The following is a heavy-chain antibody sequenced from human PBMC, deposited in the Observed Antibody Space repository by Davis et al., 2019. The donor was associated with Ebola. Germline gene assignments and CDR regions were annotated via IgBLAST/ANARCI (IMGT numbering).Heavy chain of an antibody. CDR2: IIPILGIA. J-gene: IGHJ5*02. D-gene: IGHD1-26*01. CDR1: GGTFSSYA. V-gene: IGHV1-69*10. CDR3: ARDQWYSGLFDP. Sequence: SVKVSCQASGGTFSSYAISWVRQAPGQGLEWMGGIIPILGIANYAQKFQGRVTITADKSTSTAYMELSSLRSEDTAVYYCARDQWYSGLFDPWGQGTLVTVSS.